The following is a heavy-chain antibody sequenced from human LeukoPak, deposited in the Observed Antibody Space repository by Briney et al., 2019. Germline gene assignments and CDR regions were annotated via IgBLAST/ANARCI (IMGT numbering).Heavy chain of an antibody. D-gene: IGHD2-2*02. CDR3: ARGLGYCSSTSCYIFDY. V-gene: IGHV3-30-3*01. J-gene: IGHJ4*02. Sequence: GGSLRLSCAASGFTFSSYAMHWVRQAPGKGLEWVAVISYDGSNKYYADSVKGRFTISRDNSKNTLYLQMNSLRAEDTAVYYCARGLGYCSSTSCYIFDYWGQGTLVTVSS. CDR1: GFTFSSYA. CDR2: ISYDGSNK.